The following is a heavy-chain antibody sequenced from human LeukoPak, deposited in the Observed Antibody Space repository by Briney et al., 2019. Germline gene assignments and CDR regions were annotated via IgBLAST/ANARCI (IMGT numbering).Heavy chain of an antibody. J-gene: IGHJ4*02. CDR1: GYTFTSYD. CDR2: MNPNSGNT. V-gene: IGHV1-8*01. D-gene: IGHD3-16*02. Sequence: ASVKVSCKASGYTFTSYDINWVRQATGQGLEWMGWMNPNSGNTGYAQKFPGRVTMTRNTSISTAYMELSSLSSEDTAVYYCARVRYNGWGSYRPDFDYWGQGTLVTVSS. CDR3: ARVRYNGWGSYRPDFDY.